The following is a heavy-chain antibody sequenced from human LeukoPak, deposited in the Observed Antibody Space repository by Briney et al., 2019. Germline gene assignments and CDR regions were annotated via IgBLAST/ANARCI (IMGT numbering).Heavy chain of an antibody. Sequence: GGSLRLSCAASGFTFRNYVMSWVGQAPGKGLEWVSLISGSGDTYYADSVKGRFTISRDNSKNTLYLQMNSLRAEDTAVYYCATAHQFSFQDWGQGTLVTVSS. CDR3: ATAHQFSFQD. V-gene: IGHV3-23*01. J-gene: IGHJ1*01. CDR1: GFTFRNYV. D-gene: IGHD2-2*01. CDR2: ISGSGDT.